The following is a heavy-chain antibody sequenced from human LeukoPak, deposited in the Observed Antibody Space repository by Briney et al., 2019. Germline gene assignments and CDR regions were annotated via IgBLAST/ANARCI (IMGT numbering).Heavy chain of an antibody. CDR1: GYSISRGYY. D-gene: IGHD1-26*01. Sequence: KPSETLSLTCNVSGYSISRGYYWGWIRQPPGKGLEWIGSVHHTGSTYYNPSLRSRVTISLDTSKKQLSLKLSSVTAADTAVYYCARHNGGGVGSYVAPGPPDYFDYWGQGNLVTVST. CDR3: ARHNGGGVGSYVAPGPPDYFDY. CDR2: VHHTGST. J-gene: IGHJ4*02. V-gene: IGHV4-38-2*02.